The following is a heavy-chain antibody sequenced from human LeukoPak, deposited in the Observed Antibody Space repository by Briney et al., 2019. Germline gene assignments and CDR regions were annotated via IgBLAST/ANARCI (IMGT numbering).Heavy chain of an antibody. D-gene: IGHD4-17*01. V-gene: IGHV4-31*03. Sequence: SETLSLTCTVSGGSISSGDYYWCWIRQHPGKGLEWIGYIYYSGDTYYNPSLRSRVSISLDTSKNQFSLKLSSVTAADTAMYYCARDYGNNWFDPWGQGTLVTVSA. CDR1: GGSISSGDYY. CDR3: ARDYGNNWFDP. CDR2: IYYSGDT. J-gene: IGHJ5*02.